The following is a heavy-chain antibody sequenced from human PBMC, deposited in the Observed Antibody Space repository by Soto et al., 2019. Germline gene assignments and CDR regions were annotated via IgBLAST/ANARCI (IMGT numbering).Heavy chain of an antibody. V-gene: IGHV4-59*01. CDR1: GGSITSYY. Sequence: SETLSLTCTVSGGSITSYYWMWIRQPPGKGLEWIGYIYYSGSTNYNPSLKSRVTMSVDASKNQFSLKVSSVTAADTAVYYCARDRYDILTGYFPNWFDPWGQGTLVTVSS. D-gene: IGHD3-9*01. J-gene: IGHJ5*02. CDR2: IYYSGST. CDR3: ARDRYDILTGYFPNWFDP.